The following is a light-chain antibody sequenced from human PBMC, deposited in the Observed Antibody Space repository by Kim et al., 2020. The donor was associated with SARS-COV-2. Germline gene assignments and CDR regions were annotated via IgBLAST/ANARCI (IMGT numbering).Light chain of an antibody. V-gene: IGLV8-61*01. CDR2: GTD. CDR1: SGSVSTNYH. J-gene: IGLJ3*02. CDR3: ALYMGSGIWV. Sequence: QTVVTQEPSFSVSPGGTVTLTCGLSSGSVSTNYHPSWYQQIPGQAPRTLIYGTDSRSSGIPERFSGSILGNKAALTITGAQADDESDYYCALYMGSGIWVFGGGTQLTVL.